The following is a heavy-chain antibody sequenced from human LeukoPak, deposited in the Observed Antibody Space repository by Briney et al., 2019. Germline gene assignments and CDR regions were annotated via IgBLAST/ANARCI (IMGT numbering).Heavy chain of an antibody. V-gene: IGHV4-4*02. CDR2: IYQSGST. CDR1: GGSISSSHW. Sequence: PSETLSLTCAVSGGSISSSHWWSWVRQPPGKGLEWIGEIYQSGSTNYNPSLKSRVTISVDKSKNQFSLQVSSATAADTAIYYCARVVVIAAAGTYDYGMDVWGQGTTVTVSS. D-gene: IGHD6-13*01. CDR3: ARVVVIAAAGTYDYGMDV. J-gene: IGHJ6*02.